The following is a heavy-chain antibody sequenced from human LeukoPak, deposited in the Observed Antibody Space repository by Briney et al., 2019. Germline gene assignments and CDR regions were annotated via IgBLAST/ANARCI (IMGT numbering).Heavy chain of an antibody. CDR3: GSQREWSLTEYHSDY. J-gene: IGHJ4*02. CDR2: VHQSGST. D-gene: IGHD3-3*01. CDR1: GYSISSGYH. Sequence: PSETLSLTCTVSGYSISSGYHYGWIRQPPGKGLEWIGSVHQSGSTYYNPSLKSRVTISIDNSKNQFSLKLTPVTAADTAVYYCGSQREWSLTEYHSDYWGQGTLVTVSS. V-gene: IGHV4-38-2*02.